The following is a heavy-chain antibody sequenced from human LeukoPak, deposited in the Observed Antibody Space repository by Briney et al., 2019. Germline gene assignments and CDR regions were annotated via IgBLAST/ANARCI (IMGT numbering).Heavy chain of an antibody. CDR1: GGTFSSYA. V-gene: IGHV1-69*01. J-gene: IGHJ4*02. D-gene: IGHD3-10*01. CDR2: IIPIFGTA. CDR3: AGLTSDYYGSGSSLTPIDY. Sequence: SVKVSCKASGGTFSSYAISWVRQAPGQGLEWMGGIIPIFGTANYAQKFQGRVTITADESTSTAYMELSSLRSEDTAVYYCAGLTSDYYGSGSSLTPIDYWGQGTLVTVSS.